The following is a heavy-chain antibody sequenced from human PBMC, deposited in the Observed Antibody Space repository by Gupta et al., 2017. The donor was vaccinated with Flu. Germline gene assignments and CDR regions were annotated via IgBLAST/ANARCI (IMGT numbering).Heavy chain of an antibody. J-gene: IGHJ3*02. Sequence: GLEWVSYISSSGSTIYYADSVKGRFTISRDNAKNSLYLQMNSLRAEDTAVYYCARDRGTVGATNQVPFAFDIWGQGTMVTVSS. D-gene: IGHD1-26*01. CDR2: ISSSGSTI. V-gene: IGHV3-48*03. CDR3: ARDRGTVGATNQVPFAFDI.